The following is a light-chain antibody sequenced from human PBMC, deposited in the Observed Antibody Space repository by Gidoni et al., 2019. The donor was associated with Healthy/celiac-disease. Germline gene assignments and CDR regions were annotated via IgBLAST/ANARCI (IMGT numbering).Light chain of an antibody. J-gene: IGKJ1*01. Sequence: DIQMTRSPSSLSASVGDRVTITCLASQSISSYLNWYQQKPGKAPKLLIYDASSWQSGVPSRFSGSGSGTDFTLTISSLQPEDFATYYCQQSYSTPRSFGQGTKVEIK. CDR2: DAS. CDR1: QSISSY. CDR3: QQSYSTPRS. V-gene: IGKV1-39*01.